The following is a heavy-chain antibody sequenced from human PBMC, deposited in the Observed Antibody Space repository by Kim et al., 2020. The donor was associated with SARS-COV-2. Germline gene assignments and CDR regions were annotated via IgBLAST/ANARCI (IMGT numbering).Heavy chain of an antibody. CDR3: AREGIAAAGRGFDI. V-gene: IGHV1-2*04. Sequence: ASVKVSCKASGYTFTGYYMHWVRQAPGQGLEWMGWINPNSGGTNYAQKFQGWVTMTRDTSISTAYMELSRLRSDDTAVYYCAREGIAAAGRGFDIWGQGTMVTVSS. D-gene: IGHD6-13*01. CDR1: GYTFTGYY. J-gene: IGHJ3*02. CDR2: INPNSGGT.